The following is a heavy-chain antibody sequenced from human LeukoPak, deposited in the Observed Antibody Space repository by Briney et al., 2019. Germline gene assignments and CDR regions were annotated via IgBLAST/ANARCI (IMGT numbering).Heavy chain of an antibody. CDR2: ISSSGKTI. J-gene: IGHJ4*02. D-gene: IGHD6-13*01. Sequence: PGGSLRLSCAGTGFTFSSYSMNWVRQAPGKGLEWVSYISSSGKTIYYADSTKGRFTVSRDNAKNSLYLQMNRLRAEDTAVYYCATTSIAAAVPGCFDYWGQGTLVTVFS. CDR1: GFTFSSYS. V-gene: IGHV3-48*03. CDR3: ATTSIAAAVPGCFDY.